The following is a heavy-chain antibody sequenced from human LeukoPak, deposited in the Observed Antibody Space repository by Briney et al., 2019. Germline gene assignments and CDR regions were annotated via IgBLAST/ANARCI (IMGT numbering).Heavy chain of an antibody. V-gene: IGHV7-4-1*02. D-gene: IGHD2-2*01. Sequence: ASVKVSCKASGYTFTSYGISWVRQAPGQGLEWMGWINTNTGNPTYAQGFTGRFVFSLDTSVSTAYLQISSLKAEDTAVYYCARVLPAAPDTDYYYYVMDVWGQGTTVTVSS. CDR1: GYTFTSYG. J-gene: IGHJ6*02. CDR2: INTNTGNP. CDR3: ARVLPAAPDTDYYYYVMDV.